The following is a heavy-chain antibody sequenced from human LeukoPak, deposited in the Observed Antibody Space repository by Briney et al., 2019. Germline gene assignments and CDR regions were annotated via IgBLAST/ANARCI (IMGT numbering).Heavy chain of an antibody. CDR2: KSYEGSNK. V-gene: IGHV3-30*01. J-gene: IGHJ3*02. D-gene: IGHD3-3*01. Sequence: PGSSLRLSCAASGFTFSIYAMHWVRQAPDKGLEGVAVKSYEGSNKYYADSVKGRFTISRDNSKNTLYLQMDSVRAEDTAVYYCARGVLRFLEWLNAFDIWGQGTMVTVSS. CDR1: GFTFSIYA. CDR3: ARGVLRFLEWLNAFDI.